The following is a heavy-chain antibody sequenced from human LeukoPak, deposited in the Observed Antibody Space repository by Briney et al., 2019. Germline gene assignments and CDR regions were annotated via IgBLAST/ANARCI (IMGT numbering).Heavy chain of an antibody. J-gene: IGHJ3*02. V-gene: IGHV3-23*01. CDR2: ISGSDGST. CDR3: AKSGYSSGWFRAFDI. D-gene: IGHD6-19*01. Sequence: AGSLSVSRATSGFIFNYYAMSWVRQAPGKGLEWVSGISGSDGSTYYADSVKGRFSISRDNSKKTLFLQMNSLRAEDTAVYYCAKSGYSSGWFRAFDIWGQGSIVTVSS. CDR1: GFIFNYYA.